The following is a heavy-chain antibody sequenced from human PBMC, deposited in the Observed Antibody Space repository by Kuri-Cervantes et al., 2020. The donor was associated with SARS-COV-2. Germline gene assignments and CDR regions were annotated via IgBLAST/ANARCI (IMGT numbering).Heavy chain of an antibody. CDR2: INHSGST. J-gene: IGHJ5*02. V-gene: IGHV4-34*01. CDR1: GGSFSGYY. CDR3: ARQSFSGITIFGVVIISGWFDP. Sequence: SETLSLTCAVYGGSFSGYYWSWIRQPPGKGLEWMGEINHSGSTNYNPSLKSRVTISVATSKNQFSLKLSSVTAADTAVYYCARQSFSGITIFGVVIISGWFDPWGQGTLVTVSS. D-gene: IGHD3-3*01.